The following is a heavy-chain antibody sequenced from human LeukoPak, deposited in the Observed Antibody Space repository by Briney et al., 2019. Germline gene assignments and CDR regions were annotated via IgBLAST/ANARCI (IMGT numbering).Heavy chain of an antibody. V-gene: IGHV4-34*01. CDR2: INHSGST. D-gene: IGHD6-19*01. CDR3: ASSVAGTGYFDY. CDR1: GGSFSGYY. Sequence: PSETLSLTCAVYGGSFSGYYWSWIRQPPGKGLEWIGEINHSGSTNYNPSLKSRVTISVDTSKNQFSLKLSSVTAADTAVYYCASSVAGTGYFDYWGQGTLVTVSS. J-gene: IGHJ4*02.